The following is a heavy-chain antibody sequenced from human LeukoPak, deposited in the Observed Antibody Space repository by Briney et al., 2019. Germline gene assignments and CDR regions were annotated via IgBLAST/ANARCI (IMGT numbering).Heavy chain of an antibody. D-gene: IGHD5-24*01. Sequence: ASVKVSCKVSGYALSESSIHWVRQTPGEGFEWMGGFDPEYVETTYAQKFRGRATMTEDTSTDTAYMELINLRPDDTAVYYCVSDRSDGGYAESNGYPTFDLWGRGTLVTVSS. CDR1: GYALSESS. V-gene: IGHV1-24*01. CDR3: VSDRSDGGYAESNGYPTFDL. J-gene: IGHJ2*01. CDR2: FDPEYVET.